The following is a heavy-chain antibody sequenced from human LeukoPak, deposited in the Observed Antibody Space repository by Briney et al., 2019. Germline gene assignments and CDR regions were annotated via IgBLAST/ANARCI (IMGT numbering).Heavy chain of an antibody. V-gene: IGHV4-30-2*01. Sequence: SETLSLTCAVSGGSIGSGGYSWSWIRQPPGKGLEWIGYIYHSGSTYYNPSLKSRVTISVDRSKNQFSLKLSSVTAADTAVYYCARASYYDSSGYYYYFDYWGQGTLVTVSS. J-gene: IGHJ4*02. CDR3: ARASYYDSSGYYYYFDY. D-gene: IGHD3-22*01. CDR1: GGSIGSGGYS. CDR2: IYHSGST.